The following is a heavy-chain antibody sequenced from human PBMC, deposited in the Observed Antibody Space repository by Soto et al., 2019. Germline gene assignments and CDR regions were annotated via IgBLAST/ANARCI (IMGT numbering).Heavy chain of an antibody. Sequence: PSETLSLTCAVSGGSISSSNWWSWVRQPPGKGLEWIGEIYHSGSTNYNPSLKSRVTISVDTSKNQSSLKLSSVTAADTAVYYCARDRAYSGYDFDYWGQGTLVTVSS. J-gene: IGHJ4*02. D-gene: IGHD5-12*01. CDR1: GGSISSSNW. V-gene: IGHV4-4*02. CDR2: IYHSGST. CDR3: ARDRAYSGYDFDY.